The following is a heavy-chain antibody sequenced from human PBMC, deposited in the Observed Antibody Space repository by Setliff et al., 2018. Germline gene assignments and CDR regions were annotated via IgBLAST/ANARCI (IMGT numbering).Heavy chain of an antibody. Sequence: PSETLSLTCTVSGGSISSSSYYWGWIRQPPGKGLEWIGSIYYSGNTYYNPSLKGRVTISVDTSKNQFSLKLSSVTAADTAVYYCARVSQYSSGWYYYYYGMDVWGQGTTVTVSS. D-gene: IGHD6-19*01. CDR1: GGSISSSSYY. CDR2: IYYSGNT. CDR3: ARVSQYSSGWYYYYYGMDV. V-gene: IGHV4-39*07. J-gene: IGHJ6*02.